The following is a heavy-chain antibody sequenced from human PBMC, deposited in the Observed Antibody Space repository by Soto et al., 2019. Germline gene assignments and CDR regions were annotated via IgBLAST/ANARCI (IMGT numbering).Heavy chain of an antibody. J-gene: IGHJ6*02. V-gene: IGHV1-18*04. D-gene: IGHD2-15*01. CDR1: GYTFTSYG. CDR3: AAGVVPCGMDV. CDR2: ISGYNGNT. Sequence: VASVKVSCKASGYTFTSYGISWVRQAPGQGLEWMGWISGYNGNTNYAQKLQGRVTMTTDTSTSTAYMELSSLRSEDTAVYYCAAGVVPCGMDVWGQGTTVTVSS.